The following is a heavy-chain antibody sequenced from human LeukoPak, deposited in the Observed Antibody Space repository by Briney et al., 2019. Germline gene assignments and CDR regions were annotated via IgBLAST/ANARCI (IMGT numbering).Heavy chain of an antibody. J-gene: IGHJ4*02. D-gene: IGHD3-22*01. CDR2: ISSSGSTI. V-gene: IGHV3-11*04. CDR1: GFTFSDYD. Sequence: GGSLRLSCAASGFTFSDYDMSWIRQAPGQGLEWVSYISSSGSTIYYADSVKGRFTISRDNAKNSLYLQMNSLRAEDTAVYYCARDYYDSSGYYYFDYWGQGTLVTVSS. CDR3: ARDYYDSSGYYYFDY.